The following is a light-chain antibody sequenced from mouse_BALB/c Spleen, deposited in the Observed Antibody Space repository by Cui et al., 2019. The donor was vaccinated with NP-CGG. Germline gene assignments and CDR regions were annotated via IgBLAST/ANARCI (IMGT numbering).Light chain of an antibody. CDR3: ALWYSNHWV. Sequence: VVTQLSALTTSPGETVTLTCRSSTGAVTTSNYANWVQEKPDHLFTGLIGGTNNRVPGVPARFSGSLIGDKAALTITGAQTEDEAIYFCALWYSNHWVFGGGTKLTVL. V-gene: IGLV1*01. CDR1: TGAVTTSNY. CDR2: GTN. J-gene: IGLJ1*01.